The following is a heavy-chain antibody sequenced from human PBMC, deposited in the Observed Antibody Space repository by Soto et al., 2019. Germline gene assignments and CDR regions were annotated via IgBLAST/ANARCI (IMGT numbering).Heavy chain of an antibody. CDR2: IIPILGIA. D-gene: IGHD4-17*01. CDR3: ARDLYSRTVTTATDY. J-gene: IGHJ4*02. CDR1: GGTFSSYT. V-gene: IGHV1-69*04. Sequence: GASVKVSFKASGGTFSSYTISWVRQAPGQGLEWMGRIIPILGIANYAQKFQGRVTITADKSTSTAYMELSSLRSEDTAVYYCARDLYSRTVTTATDYWGQGTLVTVSS.